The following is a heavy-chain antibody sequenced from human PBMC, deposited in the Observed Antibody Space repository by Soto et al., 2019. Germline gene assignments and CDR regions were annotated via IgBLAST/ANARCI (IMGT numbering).Heavy chain of an antibody. Sequence: SETLSLTCTVSGGSVSSGSYYWSWIRQPPGKGLEWIGYIYYSGSTNYNPSLKSRVTISVDTSKNQFSLKLSSVTAADTAVYYCARDVVQWGSDYYYGMDVWGQGTTVTVSS. D-gene: IGHD1-26*01. CDR3: ARDVVQWGSDYYYGMDV. J-gene: IGHJ6*02. CDR1: GGSVSSGSYY. CDR2: IYYSGST. V-gene: IGHV4-61*01.